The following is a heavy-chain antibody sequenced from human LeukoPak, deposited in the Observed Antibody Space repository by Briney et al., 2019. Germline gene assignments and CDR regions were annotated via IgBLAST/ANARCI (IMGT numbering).Heavy chain of an antibody. CDR3: ARDQGYCSGGSCHYFDY. V-gene: IGHV4-39*07. D-gene: IGHD2-15*01. CDR1: GGSISSSSYY. J-gene: IGHJ4*02. Sequence: KPSETLSLTCTVSGGSISSSSYYWGWIRQPPGKGLEWIGSIYYSGSTYYNPPLKSRVTISVDTSKNQFSLKLSSVTAADTAVYYCARDQGYCSGGSCHYFDYWGQGTLVTVSS. CDR2: IYYSGST.